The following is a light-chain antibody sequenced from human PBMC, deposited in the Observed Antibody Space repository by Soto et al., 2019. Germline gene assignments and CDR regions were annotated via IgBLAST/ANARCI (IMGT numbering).Light chain of an antibody. CDR1: QDISTY. Sequence: DIQMTQSPSSLSASVGDRVTITCRTSQDISTYLAWYQQKPGKVPKLLIYAASTLQSGVPSRFSGGGSGTDFSLTISSLHPEDVATYYCQKYNIAPHTFGGGTKVEIQ. CDR3: QKYNIAPHT. V-gene: IGKV1-27*01. CDR2: AAS. J-gene: IGKJ4*01.